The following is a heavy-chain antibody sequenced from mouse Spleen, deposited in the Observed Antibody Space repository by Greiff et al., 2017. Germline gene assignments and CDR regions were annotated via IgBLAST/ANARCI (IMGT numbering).Heavy chain of an antibody. CDR1: GFTFSSYT. J-gene: IGHJ4*01. CDR2: ISGGGGNT. D-gene: IGHD1-1*01. V-gene: IGHV5-9*01. Sequence: EVQVVESGGGLVKPGGSLKLSCAASGFTFSSYTMSWVRQTPEKRLEWVATISGGGGNTYYPDSVKGRFTISRDNAKNTLYLQMSSLRSEDTALYYCARRITTVPYYYAMDYWGQGTSVTVSS. CDR3: ARRITTVPYYYAMDY.